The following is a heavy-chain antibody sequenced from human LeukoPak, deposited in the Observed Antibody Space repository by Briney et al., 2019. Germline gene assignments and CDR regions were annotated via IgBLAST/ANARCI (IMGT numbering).Heavy chain of an antibody. J-gene: IGHJ3*02. V-gene: IGHV4-39*01. D-gene: IGHD3-3*01. CDR2: IYYSGST. Sequence: SETLSLTCTVSGGSISSSSYYWGWIRQPPGKGLEWIGSIYYSGSTYYNPSLKSRVTISVDTSKNQFSLKLSSVTAADTAVYYCARRLRFLEWLISPAFDIWGQGTMVTVSS. CDR3: ARRLRFLEWLISPAFDI. CDR1: GGSISSSSYY.